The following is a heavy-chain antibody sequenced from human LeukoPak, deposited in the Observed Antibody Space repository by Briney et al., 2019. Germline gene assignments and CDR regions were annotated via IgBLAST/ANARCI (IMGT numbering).Heavy chain of an antibody. CDR2: ISAYNGNT. J-gene: IGHJ4*02. D-gene: IGHD3-16*02. CDR1: GYTFTSYG. Sequence: ASVKVPCKASGYTFTSYGISWVRQAPGQGLEWMGWISAYNGNTNYAQKLQGRVTMTTDTSTSTAYMELRSLRSDDTAVYYCARAAPNLLRLGELSLPDYWGQGTLVTVSS. CDR3: ARAAPNLLRLGELSLPDY. V-gene: IGHV1-18*01.